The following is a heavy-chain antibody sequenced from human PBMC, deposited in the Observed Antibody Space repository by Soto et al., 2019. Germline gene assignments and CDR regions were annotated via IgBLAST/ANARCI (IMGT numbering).Heavy chain of an antibody. CDR3: ASSLKNAGFFDY. CDR1: GFTVSSNY. J-gene: IGHJ4*02. V-gene: IGHV3-53*01. Sequence: GGSLRLSCAASGFTVSSNYMSWVRQAPGKGLEWVSVIYSGGSTYYADSVKGRFTISRDNSKNTLYLQMNSLRAEDTAVYYCASSLKNAGFFDYWGQGTLVTVSS. D-gene: IGHD3-9*01. CDR2: IYSGGST.